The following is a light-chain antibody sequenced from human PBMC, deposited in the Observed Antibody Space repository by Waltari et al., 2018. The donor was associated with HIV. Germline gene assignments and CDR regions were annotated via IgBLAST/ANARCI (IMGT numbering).Light chain of an antibody. Sequence: SSELTQPPSVSVSPGQTARTTCSGHASPKAYTHWFQQKPGQAPVVVKHKNTERPSGIPERFSASRSGTTVTLTITGVQTDDEADYYCLSADNSGTYVFGPGTTVTVL. CDR1: ASPKAY. V-gene: IGLV3-25*03. J-gene: IGLJ1*01. CDR2: KNT. CDR3: LSADNSGTYV.